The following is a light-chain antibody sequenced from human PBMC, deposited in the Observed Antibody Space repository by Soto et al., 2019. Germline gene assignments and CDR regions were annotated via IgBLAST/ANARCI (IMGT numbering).Light chain of an antibody. J-gene: IGKJ5*01. CDR2: AAS. CDR1: QGISSW. Sequence: DIQIKNSPATLSGHKRDRVTITCRASQGISSWLAWYQQKPGKPPKLLIYAASSLQSGVPSRFSGSGSVTDFTLTISSLPPEDLATYYCQQDNSRPITFGQGTRLEIK. CDR3: QQDNSRPIT. V-gene: IGKV1-12*01.